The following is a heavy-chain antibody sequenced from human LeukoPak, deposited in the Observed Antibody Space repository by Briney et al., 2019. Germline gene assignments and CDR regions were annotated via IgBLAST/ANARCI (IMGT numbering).Heavy chain of an antibody. Sequence: TGGSLRLSCAASGFTFSSYAMSWVRQAPGKGLEWVSVISGSGGSTYYAASVKGRFTISRDNSKNTLYVQMNSLRAEDTAEYYCARILTISYGSGSYYPGAFDIWGQGTMVIVSS. CDR2: ISGSGGST. CDR3: ARILTISYGSGSYYPGAFDI. J-gene: IGHJ3*02. D-gene: IGHD3-10*01. V-gene: IGHV3-23*01. CDR1: GFTFSSYA.